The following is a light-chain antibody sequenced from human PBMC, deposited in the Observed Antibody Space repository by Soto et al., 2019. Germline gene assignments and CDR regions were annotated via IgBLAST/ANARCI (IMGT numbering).Light chain of an antibody. CDR3: SSYTSSSTPYV. Sequence: QSALSQPSCVSGSPGQSTTISCTGTSRDVGGYNYVSWYQQHPGKAPKLMIDDVSNRPSGVSNRFSGSKSGNTASLTISGLKAEDEADYYCSSYTSSSTPYVFGTGTKVTVL. J-gene: IGLJ1*01. CDR1: SRDVGGYNY. V-gene: IGLV2-14*01. CDR2: DVS.